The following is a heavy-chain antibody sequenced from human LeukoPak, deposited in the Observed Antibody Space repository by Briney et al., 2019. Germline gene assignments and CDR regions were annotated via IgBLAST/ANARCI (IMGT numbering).Heavy chain of an antibody. D-gene: IGHD5-12*01. CDR1: GYSISSGYY. Sequence: PSETLSLTCTVSGYSISSGYYWGWIWQPPGKGLEWIGSIYHSGSTYYNPSLKSRVTISVDTSKNQFSLKLSSVTAADTAVYYCARVDIVATIADYWGQGTLVTVSS. V-gene: IGHV4-38-2*02. J-gene: IGHJ4*02. CDR2: IYHSGST. CDR3: ARVDIVATIADY.